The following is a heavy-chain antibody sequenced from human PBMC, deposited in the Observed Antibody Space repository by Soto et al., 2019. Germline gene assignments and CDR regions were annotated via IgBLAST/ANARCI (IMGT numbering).Heavy chain of an antibody. CDR3: APLAGHCRGTNCYGYYGPEA. Sequence: SETLSLTCSVSGGCISSGPYSWGWIRQPPGKGLEWIGTFHYSGRTYYSPSLESRVTISVDTSKNQFSLKLSPVTAEDTAVFYPAPLAGHCRGTNCYGYYGPEALGQGTTVT. V-gene: IGHV4-39*01. CDR2: FHYSGRT. D-gene: IGHD2-2*01. CDR1: GGCISSGPYS. J-gene: IGHJ6*02.